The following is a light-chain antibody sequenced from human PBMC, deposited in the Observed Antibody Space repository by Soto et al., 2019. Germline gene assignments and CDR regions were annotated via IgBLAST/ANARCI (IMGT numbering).Light chain of an antibody. CDR3: AAWDDSLSGPVV. J-gene: IGLJ2*01. CDR2: RNN. V-gene: IGLV1-47*01. Sequence: QPVLTQPPSASGTPGQRVTISCSGSSSNIGSNYVYWYQQLPGTAPKLLIYRNNQRPSGVPDRFSGSKSGTSASLAISGLRSGDEADYYCAAWDDSLSGPVVFGGGTKLTAL. CDR1: SSNIGSNY.